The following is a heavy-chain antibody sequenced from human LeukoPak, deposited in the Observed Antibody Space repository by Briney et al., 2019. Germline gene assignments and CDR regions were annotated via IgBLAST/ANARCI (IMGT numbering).Heavy chain of an antibody. V-gene: IGHV1-69*04. Sequence: SVKVSCKASGGTFSSYAISWVRQAPGQGLEWMGRIIPILGIANYAQKFQGRVTITADKSTSTAYMELSSLRSEDTAAYYCARDQTGQDFDYWGQGTLVTVSS. CDR2: IIPILGIA. CDR1: GGTFSSYA. CDR3: ARDQTGQDFDY. J-gene: IGHJ4*02.